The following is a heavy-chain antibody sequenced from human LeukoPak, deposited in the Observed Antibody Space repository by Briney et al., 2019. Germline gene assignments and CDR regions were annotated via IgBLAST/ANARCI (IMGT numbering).Heavy chain of an antibody. Sequence: ASVKVSCKASGYTFTSYDINWVRQAPGQGLEWMGIINPSGGSTSYAQKFQGRVTITADESTSTAYMELSSLRSEDTAVYYCARAPYSGYDKGFDYWGQGTLVTVSS. V-gene: IGHV1-46*01. D-gene: IGHD5-12*01. J-gene: IGHJ4*02. CDR3: ARAPYSGYDKGFDY. CDR1: GYTFTSYD. CDR2: INPSGGST.